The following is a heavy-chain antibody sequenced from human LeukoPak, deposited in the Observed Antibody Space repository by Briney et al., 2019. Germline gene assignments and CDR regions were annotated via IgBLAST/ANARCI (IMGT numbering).Heavy chain of an antibody. Sequence: GESLKISCKGSGYSFTSYWIGWGRQVPGKGLEWMGIIYPGDSDTRYSTSFQGQVTISADKSISTAYLQWSSLKASDTAMYYCARRYCSSTTCYAGSDYWGQGTLVTVSS. J-gene: IGHJ4*02. V-gene: IGHV5-51*01. CDR3: ARRYCSSTTCYAGSDY. CDR1: GYSFTSYW. CDR2: IYPGDSDT. D-gene: IGHD2-2*01.